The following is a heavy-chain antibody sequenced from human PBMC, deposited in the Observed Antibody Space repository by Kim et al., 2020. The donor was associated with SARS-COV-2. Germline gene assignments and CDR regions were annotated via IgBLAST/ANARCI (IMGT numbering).Heavy chain of an antibody. CDR3: ASRVSAAGAQNSNFYY. Sequence: SETLSLTCTVSGASVRGGYYYWRWIRQHKGKGLEDVGYLYYSASTYYNPSLRSRVTISVDATKKQFSLNLSSVTDTDTSVYYCASRVSAAGAQNSNFYY. CDR2: LYYSAST. D-gene: IGHD6-13*01. CDR1: GASVRGGYYY. V-gene: IGHV4-31*03. J-gene: IGHJ4*01.